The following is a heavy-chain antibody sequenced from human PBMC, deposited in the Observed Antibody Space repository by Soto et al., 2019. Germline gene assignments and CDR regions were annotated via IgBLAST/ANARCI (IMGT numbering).Heavy chain of an antibody. J-gene: IGHJ4*02. CDR2: IFSSGST. Sequence: ETLSLTCTVPVGSINPFYWSWFRQPAGKGLEWIGRIFSSGSTSFNPSLESRVAMSVDTSKNHFSLNLSSVTAADMAVYYCAREGSYSAYNFAHGIQLWSFDFWGQGALVTVSS. V-gene: IGHV4-4*07. CDR3: AREGSYSAYNFAHGIQLWSFDF. CDR1: VGSINPFY. D-gene: IGHD5-12*01.